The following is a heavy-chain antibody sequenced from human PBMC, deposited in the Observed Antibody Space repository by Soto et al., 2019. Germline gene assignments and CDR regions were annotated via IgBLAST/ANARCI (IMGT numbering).Heavy chain of an antibody. Sequence: GGSLRLSCAASGFTFSSYEMNWVRQAPGKGLEWVSYISSSGSTIYYADSVKGRFTISRDNAKNSLYLQMNSLRAEDTAVYYCARGNSCSSTSCLQDYYGMDVWGQGTTVTVSS. CDR3: ARGNSCSSTSCLQDYYGMDV. D-gene: IGHD2-2*01. J-gene: IGHJ6*02. V-gene: IGHV3-48*03. CDR1: GFTFSSYE. CDR2: ISSSGSTI.